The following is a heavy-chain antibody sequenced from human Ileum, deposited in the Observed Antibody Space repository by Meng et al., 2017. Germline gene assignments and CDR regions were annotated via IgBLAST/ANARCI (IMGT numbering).Heavy chain of an antibody. CDR3: AAPGVAPPGLTGDY. D-gene: IGHD3/OR15-3a*01. CDR2: INPSGVST. V-gene: IGHV1-46*01. CDR1: GYTFTNYY. Sequence: QVQLVQFGAEVKKPGASVKVSCKASGYTFTNYYMHWVRQAPGQGLEWMGIINPSGVSTTFAQKFQGRVALTRDTSTSTVYMELSNLRSEDTAVYYCAAPGVAPPGLTGDYWGQGTLVTVSS. J-gene: IGHJ4*02.